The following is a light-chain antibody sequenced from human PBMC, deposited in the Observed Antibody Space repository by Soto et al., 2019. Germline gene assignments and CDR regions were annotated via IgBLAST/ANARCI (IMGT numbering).Light chain of an antibody. CDR3: QSYDSSLSGAYV. CDR2: GNS. Sequence: QSVLTQPPSVSGAPGQRVTISCTGSSSNNGAGYDVHWYQQLPGTAPKLLIYGNSNRPSGVPDRFSGSKSGTSASLAITGLQAEDEADYYCQSYDSSLSGAYVFGTGTKVTVL. CDR1: SSNNGAGYD. J-gene: IGLJ1*01. V-gene: IGLV1-40*01.